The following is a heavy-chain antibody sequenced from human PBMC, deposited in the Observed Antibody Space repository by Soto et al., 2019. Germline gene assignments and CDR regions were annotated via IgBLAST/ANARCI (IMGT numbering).Heavy chain of an antibody. CDR1: GGPISSGGYY. Sequence: SETLSLTCTVSGGPISSGGYYWSWIRQHPGKGLGWIGYIYYSGSTYYNPSLKSRVTISVDTSKNQFSLKLSSVTAADTAVYYCATLGYCSSTSCYTYYYYGMDVWGQGTTVTVSS. V-gene: IGHV4-39*01. D-gene: IGHD2-2*01. CDR3: ATLGYCSSTSCYTYYYYGMDV. CDR2: IYYSGST. J-gene: IGHJ6*02.